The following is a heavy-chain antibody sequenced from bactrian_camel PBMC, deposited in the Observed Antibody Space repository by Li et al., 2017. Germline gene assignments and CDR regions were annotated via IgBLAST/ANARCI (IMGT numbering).Heavy chain of an antibody. D-gene: IGHD2*01. CDR1: GFSPNSCG. CDR3: AACATSTSFSY. Sequence: VQLVESGGGSVQAGESLRLSCTARGFSPNSCGMEWYRQAPGKEREFVSSINTDGTTTYADSVKGRFTISKDAGSNTVYLQMNSLKTEDTAVYYCAACATSTSFSYWGQGTQVTVS. J-gene: IGHJ4*01. CDR2: INTDGTT. V-gene: IGHV3S53*01.